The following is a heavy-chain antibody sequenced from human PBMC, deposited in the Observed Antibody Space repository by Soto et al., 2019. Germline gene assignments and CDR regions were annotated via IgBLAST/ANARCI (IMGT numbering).Heavy chain of an antibody. J-gene: IGHJ4*02. Sequence: EVQLLESGGGLEQPGGSLRLSCLASGFTFRNYAMSWVRQAPGKGLEWVSALSSSGDDAFYADSVKGRFTISRDNSRNMVSLQMNRLRDEDTAVYYCARARSGFSYGKIDYWGQGTLVTVSS. V-gene: IGHV3-23*01. CDR2: LSSSGDDA. D-gene: IGHD5-18*01. CDR1: GFTFRNYA. CDR3: ARARSGFSYGKIDY.